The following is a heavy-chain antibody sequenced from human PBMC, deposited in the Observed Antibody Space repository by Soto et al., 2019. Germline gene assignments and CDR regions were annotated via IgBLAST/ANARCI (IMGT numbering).Heavy chain of an antibody. CDR1: GGSISSGDYY. CDR2: IYYSGST. V-gene: IGHV4-30-4*01. J-gene: IGHJ5*02. D-gene: IGHD3-22*01. CDR3: ARGLSGYYSVNQAYNWFDP. Sequence: PSETLSLTCTVSGGSISSGDYYWSWIRQPPGKGLEWIGYIYYSGSTYYNPSLKSRVTISVDTSKNQFSLKLSSVTAADTAVYYCARGLSGYYSVNQAYNWFDPWGQGTRVTVSS.